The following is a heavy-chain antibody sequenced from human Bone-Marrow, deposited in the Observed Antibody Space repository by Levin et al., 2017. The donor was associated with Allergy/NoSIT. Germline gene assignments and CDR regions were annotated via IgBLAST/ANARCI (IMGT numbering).Heavy chain of an antibody. CDR3: ARQKISHFDS. V-gene: IGHV5-51*01. Sequence: KVSCKGSGYRFTSNWIAWVRQMPGKGLEWMGIIHPGDSETTYSPSFQGQVTILVDKSINTAYLQWSSLKASDTAMYYCARQKISHFDSWGQGTLVTVSS. J-gene: IGHJ4*02. CDR2: IHPGDSET. CDR1: GYRFTSNW.